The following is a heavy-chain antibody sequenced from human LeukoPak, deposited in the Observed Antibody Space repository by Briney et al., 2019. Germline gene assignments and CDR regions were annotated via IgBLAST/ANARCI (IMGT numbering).Heavy chain of an antibody. J-gene: IGHJ5*02. CDR1: GYTFTSYD. D-gene: IGHD3-3*01. CDR3: ARVKPYDFWSGYYQSWFDP. Sequence: ASVKVSCKASGYTFTSYDINWVRQAPGQGLEWMGWISAYNGNTNYAQKLQGRVTMTTDTSTSTAYMELRSLRSDDTAVYYCARVKPYDFWSGYYQSWFDPWGQGTLVTVSS. V-gene: IGHV1-18*01. CDR2: ISAYNGNT.